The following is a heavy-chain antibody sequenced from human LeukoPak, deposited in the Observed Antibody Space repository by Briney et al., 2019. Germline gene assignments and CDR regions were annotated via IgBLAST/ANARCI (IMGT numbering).Heavy chain of an antibody. D-gene: IGHD3-10*01. V-gene: IGHV3-48*02. CDR1: GFTFSSYS. CDR3: ARDNLWFGDLLAFDI. J-gene: IGHJ3*02. Sequence: PGGSLRLSCAASGFTFSSYSMSWVRRAPGKGLEWVSYISSSSSTKYYAASVKGRFTIFRAYAKNYLYLQMNRLADEATAWYFCARDNLWFGDLLAFDIWGQGTMVTVSS. CDR2: ISSSSSTK.